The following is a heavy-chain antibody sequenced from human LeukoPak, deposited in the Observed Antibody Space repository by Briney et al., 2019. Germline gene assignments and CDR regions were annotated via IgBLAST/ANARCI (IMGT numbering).Heavy chain of an antibody. Sequence: PGGSLRLSCAASGFTFSSYSMNWVRQAPGKGLEWVSSISSSSSYTYYADSMKGRFTISRDNAKSSLYLQMNSPRVEDTAVYYCARGSSDWFEYLQHWGQGTLVTVSS. CDR2: ISSSSSYT. V-gene: IGHV3-21*01. CDR3: ARGSSDWFEYLQH. CDR1: GFTFSSYS. J-gene: IGHJ1*01. D-gene: IGHD6-19*01.